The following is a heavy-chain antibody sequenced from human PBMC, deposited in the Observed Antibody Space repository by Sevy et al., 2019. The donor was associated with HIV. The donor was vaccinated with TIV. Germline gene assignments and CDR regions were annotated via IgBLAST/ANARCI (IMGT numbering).Heavy chain of an antibody. V-gene: IGHV1-18*01. CDR1: GYTFTSYG. D-gene: IGHD6-13*01. J-gene: IGHJ6*02. CDR2: ISAYNGNT. CDR3: ARGGSGSSSWGGDYYYYGMDV. Sequence: GESLKISCKASGYTFTSYGISWVRQAPGQGLEWMGWISAYNGNTNYAQKLQGRVTMTTDTSTSTAYMELRSLRSDDTAVYYCARGGSGSSSWGGDYYYYGMDVWGQGTTVTVSS.